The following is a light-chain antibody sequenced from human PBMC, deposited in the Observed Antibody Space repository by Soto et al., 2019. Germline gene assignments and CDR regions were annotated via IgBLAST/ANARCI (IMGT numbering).Light chain of an antibody. J-gene: IGKJ5*01. CDR3: QQYNNWPIT. V-gene: IGKV3-15*01. Sequence: IVMTQSPATLSMSPGERATHSCRASQSVSSNLAWYQQKPGQAPRLLIYGASTRATGLPARFSGSGSGTEFTLTISSLQSEDFAVYYCQQYNNWPITFGQGTRLEIK. CDR1: QSVSSN. CDR2: GAS.